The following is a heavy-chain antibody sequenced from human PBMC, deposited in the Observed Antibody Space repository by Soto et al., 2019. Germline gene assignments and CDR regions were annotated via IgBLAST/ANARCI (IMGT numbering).Heavy chain of an antibody. D-gene: IGHD1-7*01. CDR3: ARDRRGAGTNAFDI. CDR1: GYTFTSYG. Sequence: ASVKVSCKASGYTFTSYGISWVRQAPGQGLEWMGWSSSYNGNTNYAQKLQGRVTMTTDTSTSTAYMELRSLRSDDTAVYYCARDRRGAGTNAFDIWGQGTMVTVSS. J-gene: IGHJ3*02. V-gene: IGHV1-18*01. CDR2: SSSYNGNT.